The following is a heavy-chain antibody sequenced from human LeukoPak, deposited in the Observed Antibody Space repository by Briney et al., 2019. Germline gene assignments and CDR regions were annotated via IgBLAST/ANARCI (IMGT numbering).Heavy chain of an antibody. CDR2: INPNSGGT. D-gene: IGHD5-18*01. CDR1: GYTFTGYY. Sequence: ASVTVSFKASGYTFTGYYMHWVRQAPGQGREGMGWINPNSGGTKYSQNFQGRVTMTRDTSISSAYMELTRLRSDDTAVYYCARQVDTRFDYWGQGTLVTVSS. V-gene: IGHV1-2*02. CDR3: ARQVDTRFDY. J-gene: IGHJ4*02.